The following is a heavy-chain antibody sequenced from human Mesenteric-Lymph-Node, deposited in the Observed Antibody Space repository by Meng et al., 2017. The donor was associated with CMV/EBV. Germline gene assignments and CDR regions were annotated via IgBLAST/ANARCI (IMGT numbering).Heavy chain of an antibody. J-gene: IGHJ4*02. CDR3: ARDLSRQQPLGFDY. D-gene: IGHD6-6*01. V-gene: IGHV3-21*01. CDR2: ISSISHYI. CDR1: GFTFSSYA. Sequence: GGSLRLSCAASGFTFSSYAMSWVRQAPGKGLEWVSTISSISHYIYYADSVRGRFTISRDNAKNSVYLQMNSLRAEDTAVYYCARDLSRQQPLGFDYWGQGTLVTVSS.